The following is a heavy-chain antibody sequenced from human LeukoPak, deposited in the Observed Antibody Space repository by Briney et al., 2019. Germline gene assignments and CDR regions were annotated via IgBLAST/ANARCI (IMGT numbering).Heavy chain of an antibody. J-gene: IGHJ5*02. Sequence: ASVKVSCKASGYTFTSYGISWVRQAPGQGLEWMGWISAYNGNTNYAQNLQGRVTMTTDTSTSTAYMELRSLRSDDTAVYYCARLLRYCSGGSCPNWFDPWGQGTLVTVSS. CDR3: ARLLRYCSGGSCPNWFDP. CDR1: GYTFTSYG. CDR2: ISAYNGNT. D-gene: IGHD2-15*01. V-gene: IGHV1-18*01.